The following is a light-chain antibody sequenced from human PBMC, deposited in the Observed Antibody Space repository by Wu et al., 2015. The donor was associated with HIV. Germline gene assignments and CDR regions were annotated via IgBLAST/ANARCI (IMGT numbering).Light chain of an antibody. J-gene: IGKJ2*01. CDR2: GAS. V-gene: IGKV3-15*01. Sequence: EIVMTQSPATLSVSPGERATLSCRASQTVGSNLAWYQQKPGQTPRLLIYGASTRATGIPARFSGSGSGTAFTLTISSLQSEDFAVYYCQQYDIWPPYTFGQGTKLEIK. CDR3: QQYDIWPPYT. CDR1: QTVGSN.